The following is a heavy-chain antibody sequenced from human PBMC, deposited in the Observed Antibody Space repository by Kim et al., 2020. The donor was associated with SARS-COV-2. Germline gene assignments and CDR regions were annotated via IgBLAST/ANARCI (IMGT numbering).Heavy chain of an antibody. D-gene: IGHD1-1*01. Sequence: GGSLRLSCAASGFNFGAHWMHWVRQAPGKGLVWVSRINADGSIINYADSVKGRFTISRDNAKNTLYLQMNSLTGEDTAVYYCAHWNEGYWGQRTLVTVSS. CDR3: AHWNEGY. CDR1: GFNFGAHW. CDR2: INADGSII. V-gene: IGHV3-74*01. J-gene: IGHJ4*02.